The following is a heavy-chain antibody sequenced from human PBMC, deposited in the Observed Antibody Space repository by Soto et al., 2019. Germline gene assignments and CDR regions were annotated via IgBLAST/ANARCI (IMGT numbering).Heavy chain of an antibody. V-gene: IGHV4-34*01. J-gene: IGHJ4*02. Sequence: SETLSLTCAVYGGSFSGYYWSWIRQPPGKGLEWIGEINHSGSTNYNPSLKSRVTISVDTSKNQFSLKLSSVTAADTAVYYCAKTPNSSRWYGYWGQGTLVTVSS. CDR2: INHSGST. CDR1: GGSFSGYY. CDR3: AKTPNSSRWYGY. D-gene: IGHD6-13*01.